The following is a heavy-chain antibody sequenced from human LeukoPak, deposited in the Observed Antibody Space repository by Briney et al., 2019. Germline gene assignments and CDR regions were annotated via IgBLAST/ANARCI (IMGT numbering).Heavy chain of an antibody. V-gene: IGHV1-2*02. CDR3: ARVAMSGIGSDDF. J-gene: IGHJ4*02. CDR2: FIPYSGGT. CDR1: GYTFTGSY. Sequence: ASVKISCYAAGYTFTGSYVHWVRHAPGQGLEWRGWFIPYSGGTKYAQKSQGRGTMTRDTSISTAQMELSSLKSDGTAVYYCARVAMSGIGSDDFGRRGPLVTAS. D-gene: IGHD1-26*01.